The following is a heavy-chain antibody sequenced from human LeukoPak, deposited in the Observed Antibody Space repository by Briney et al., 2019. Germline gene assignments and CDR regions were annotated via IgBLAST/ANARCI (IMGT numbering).Heavy chain of an antibody. CDR3: AKWDHDSSGYYYVHY. CDR1: GFTFSSYS. V-gene: IGHV3-30*18. Sequence: PGGSLRLSCAASGFTFSSYSMNWVRQAPGKGLEWVAVISYDGSNKYYADSVKGRFTISRDNSKNTLYLQMNSLRAEDTAVYYCAKWDHDSSGYYYVHYWGQGTLVTVSS. D-gene: IGHD3-22*01. J-gene: IGHJ4*02. CDR2: ISYDGSNK.